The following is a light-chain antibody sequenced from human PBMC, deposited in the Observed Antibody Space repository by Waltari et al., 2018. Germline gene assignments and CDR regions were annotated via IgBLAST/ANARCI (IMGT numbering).Light chain of an antibody. CDR1: SSNIGSNT. V-gene: IGLV1-44*01. CDR2: SNN. CDR3: AAWDDSLNGNV. J-gene: IGLJ6*01. Sequence: QSVLTQPPSASGTPGQRVTISCSGSSSNIGSNTVNWYQQLPGTAPKLLIYSNNQRPSGVPDRFSGSKSGSSAVLAISGLQAEDEADYYCAAWDDSLNGNVFGSGTKVTVL.